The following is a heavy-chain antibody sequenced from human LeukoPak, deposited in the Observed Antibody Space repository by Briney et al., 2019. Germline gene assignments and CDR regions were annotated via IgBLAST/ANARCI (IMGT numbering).Heavy chain of an antibody. CDR2: IKNSGST. V-gene: IGHV4-34*01. J-gene: IGHJ4*02. CDR3: ARGGEVTTVTSEYDY. Sequence: SETLSLTCAVYGGSFSGYYWGWIRQPPGKGLEWIGEIKNSGSTNYNPSLKSRFTTSIDTSKNPFSLKLSSVTAADTAVYYCARGGEVTTVTSEYDYWGQGILVTVSS. CDR1: GGSFSGYY. D-gene: IGHD4-17*01.